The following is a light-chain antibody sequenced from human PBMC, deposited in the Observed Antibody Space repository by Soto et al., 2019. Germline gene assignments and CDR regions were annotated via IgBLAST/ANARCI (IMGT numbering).Light chain of an antibody. CDR1: SSNIGAGYD. CDR3: QNFDSAPQT. V-gene: IGLV1-40*01. CDR2: EAS. Sequence: QSVLTQPPSVSGAPGQRVTISCTGSSSNIGAGYDVHWYQQLPGTAPKLLIYEASNLQSGVPSRFRGGGSGTEFTLTIRSLQPEDVATYYCQNFDSAPQTFGQGTK. J-gene: IGLJ3*02.